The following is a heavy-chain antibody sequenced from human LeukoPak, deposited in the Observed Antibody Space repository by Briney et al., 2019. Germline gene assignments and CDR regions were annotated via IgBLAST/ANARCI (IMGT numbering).Heavy chain of an antibody. CDR1: GGSISSRSYS. CDR3: ARLGAAPGPPHYFYYGMDV. J-gene: IGHJ6*02. Sequence: SETLSLTCSVPGGSISSRSYSWGWVRHPPGKGLEWIGSTYYTGSTYYNPSLRSRVSISGDTSKNQVSLKVNSVTAADTAVYYCARLGAAPGPPHYFYYGMDVWGQGTTVTVS. V-gene: IGHV4-39*01. CDR2: TYYTGST. D-gene: IGHD6-13*01.